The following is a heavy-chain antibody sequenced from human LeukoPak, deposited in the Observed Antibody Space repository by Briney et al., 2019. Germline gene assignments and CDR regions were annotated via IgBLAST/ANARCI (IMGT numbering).Heavy chain of an antibody. Sequence: SVKVSCKASGYTFSTYGISWVRQAPGQGLEWMGRIIPILGIANYAQKFQGRVTITADKSTSTAYMELSSLRSEDTAVYYCARAPVGSSPFDYWGQGTLVTVSS. CDR3: ARAPVGSSPFDY. J-gene: IGHJ4*02. CDR1: GYTFSTYG. CDR2: IIPILGIA. V-gene: IGHV1-69*04. D-gene: IGHD6-13*01.